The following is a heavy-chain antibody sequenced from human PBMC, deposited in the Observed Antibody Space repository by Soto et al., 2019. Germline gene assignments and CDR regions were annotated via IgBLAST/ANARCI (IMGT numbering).Heavy chain of an antibody. D-gene: IGHD6-19*01. J-gene: IGHJ4*02. CDR1: GYTFTSFD. V-gene: IGHV1-8*01. CDR3: ARAYTWGVAVAGM. Sequence: EASVKVSCKASGYTFTSFDINWVRRATGQGLEWMGWMNPNSGNTGYAQKFQGRVTMTRNTSKSTAYMELSSLTSEDTAVYYCARAYTWGVAVAGMWGQGTLVTVSS. CDR2: MNPNSGNT.